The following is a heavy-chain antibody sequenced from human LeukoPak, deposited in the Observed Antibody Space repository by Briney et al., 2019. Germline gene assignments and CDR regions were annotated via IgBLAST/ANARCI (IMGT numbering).Heavy chain of an antibody. Sequence: SETLSLTCAVYGGSFSGSYWSXXXQPPGXGXXWIGEINHSGSTNYIPSLKSRVTISXDTSKNQFSLKLSSVTAADTAVYYCARRAYYYYGMDVWGQGTTVTVSS. CDR2: INHSGST. CDR3: ARRAYYYYGMDV. V-gene: IGHV4-34*01. J-gene: IGHJ6*02. CDR1: GGSFSGSY.